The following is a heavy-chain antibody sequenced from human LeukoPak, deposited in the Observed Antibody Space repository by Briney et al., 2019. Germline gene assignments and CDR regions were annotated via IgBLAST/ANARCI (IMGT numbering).Heavy chain of an antibody. Sequence: GGSLRLSCAASGLTFTNACMGWVRQAPGKGLEWVGRIKSKTDGGTTEYAAPVKGRFTISRDDSKNTLYLQMNSLRIEDTGVYYCTTDRAIAVRPLFDFWGQGTLVSVSS. V-gene: IGHV3-15*01. CDR3: TTDRAIAVRPLFDF. CDR2: IKSKTDGGTT. D-gene: IGHD6-6*01. J-gene: IGHJ4*02. CDR1: GLTFTNAC.